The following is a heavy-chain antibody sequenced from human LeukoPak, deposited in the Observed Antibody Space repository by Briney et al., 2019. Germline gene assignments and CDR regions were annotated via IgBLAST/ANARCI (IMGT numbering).Heavy chain of an antibody. V-gene: IGHV4-34*01. CDR3: ARGWNCSSTSCYGEFDY. Sequence: SETLSLTCAVYGGFFSGYYWSWIRQSPGKGLEWVGEINCSGSTNYNPSLKSRVTISVDTSKNQFSLKLSSVTAADTAVYYCARGWNCSSTSCYGEFDYWGQGTLVTVSS. CDR1: GGFFSGYY. J-gene: IGHJ4*02. CDR2: INCSGST. D-gene: IGHD2-2*01.